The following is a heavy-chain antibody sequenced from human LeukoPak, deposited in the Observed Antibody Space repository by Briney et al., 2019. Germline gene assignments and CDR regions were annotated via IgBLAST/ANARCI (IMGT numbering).Heavy chain of an antibody. Sequence: EASVKVSCKASGGTFSSYAISWVRQAPGQGLEWMGWISAYNGNTNYAQKLQGRVTMTTDTSTSTAYMELRSLRSDDTAVYYCARPLGAYSSSWYRDPAVYWGQGTLVTVSS. J-gene: IGHJ4*02. CDR2: ISAYNGNT. CDR3: ARPLGAYSSSWYRDPAVY. D-gene: IGHD6-13*01. CDR1: GGTFSSYA. V-gene: IGHV1-18*01.